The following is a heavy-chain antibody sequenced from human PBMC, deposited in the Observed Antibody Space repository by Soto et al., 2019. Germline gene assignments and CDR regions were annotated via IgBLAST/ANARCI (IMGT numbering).Heavy chain of an antibody. CDR2: VKQDGREK. CDR1: GFTFSRYW. CDR3: ASQSGTGSSDY. D-gene: IGHD2-15*01. J-gene: IGHJ4*02. V-gene: IGHV3-7*03. Sequence: GGSLRLSCVASGFTFSRYWMGWVRQAPGRGLEWVANVKQDGREKYYVDSVKGRFTISRDNATNSLDLQMNSLRAGDTGVYYCASQSGTGSSDYWGQGALVTVSS.